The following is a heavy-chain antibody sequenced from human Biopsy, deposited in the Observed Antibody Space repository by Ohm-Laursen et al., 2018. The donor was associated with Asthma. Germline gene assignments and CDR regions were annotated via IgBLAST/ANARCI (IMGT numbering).Heavy chain of an antibody. D-gene: IGHD3-10*01. CDR1: GYTFNSAG. V-gene: IGHV1-18*01. CDR3: ARAVDYSHYYGIDV. J-gene: IGHJ6*02. CDR2: ISVYNGDT. Sequence: APVKVSCKTSGYTFNSAGITWVRQAPGQGLEWMGWISVYNGDTKVAQKLQDRVTMITDTSTSTAYMELRSLRSDDTAVYFCARAVDYSHYYGIDVWGQGTTVTVS.